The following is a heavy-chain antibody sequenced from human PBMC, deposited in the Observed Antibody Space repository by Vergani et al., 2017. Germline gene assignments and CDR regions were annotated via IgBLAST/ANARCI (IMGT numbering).Heavy chain of an antibody. CDR1: GGTFSSYA. CDR2: IIPIFGTA. Sequence: QVQLVQSGAEVKKPGSSVKVSCKASGGTFSSYAISWVRQAPGQGLEWMGGIIPIFGTANYAQKFQGRVTITADESTSTAYMELSSLRSEDTAVYYCARVRDYDFWSGYPDLDYWGQGTLVTVSS. V-gene: IGHV1-69*01. CDR3: ARVRDYDFWSGYPDLDY. J-gene: IGHJ4*02. D-gene: IGHD3-3*01.